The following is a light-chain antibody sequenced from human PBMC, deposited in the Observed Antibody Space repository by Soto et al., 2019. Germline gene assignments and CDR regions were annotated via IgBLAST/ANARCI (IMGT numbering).Light chain of an antibody. V-gene: IGKV1-5*01. CDR1: QTISNW. CDR2: DAS. Sequence: DIQMTQSPSTLSASVGAIVTISCRASQTISNWLAWYQQKPGKAPKLLIYDASSLESEVPSRFSGSGSGTEFTLTISSLQPEDFATYYCQKYNSFWTFGQGTKV. CDR3: QKYNSFWT. J-gene: IGKJ1*01.